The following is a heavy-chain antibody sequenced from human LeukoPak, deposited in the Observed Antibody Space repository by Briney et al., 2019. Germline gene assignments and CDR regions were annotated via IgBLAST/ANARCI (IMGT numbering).Heavy chain of an antibody. J-gene: IGHJ6*02. D-gene: IGHD1-26*01. V-gene: IGHV4-59*08. CDR2: IYYSGST. Sequence: PSETLSLTCTVSGGSISHYYWSWIRQPPGKGLEWIGYIYYSGSTNYTPSLKGRVTISVDTSKNQFSLKLSSVTAADTALYCWARGRGIVSPDVWDQATTVIVSS. CDR3: ARGRGIVSPDV. CDR1: GGSISHYY.